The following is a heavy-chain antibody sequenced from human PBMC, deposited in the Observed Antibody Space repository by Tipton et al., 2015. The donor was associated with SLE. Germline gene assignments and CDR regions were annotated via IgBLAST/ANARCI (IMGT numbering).Heavy chain of an antibody. J-gene: IGHJ4*02. CDR2: ISTSSSYI. CDR1: GFLFYSYG. V-gene: IGHV3-21*03. Sequence: SLRLSCAASGFLFYSYGMKGDRQAPGKGLEWVSSISTSSSYIHYADPVKGRFTISRDNAKNSLYLQMNSLRAEDTAVYYCTRGRYYFEYWGQGTLVNDSS. D-gene: IGHD5-24*01. CDR3: TRGRYYFEY.